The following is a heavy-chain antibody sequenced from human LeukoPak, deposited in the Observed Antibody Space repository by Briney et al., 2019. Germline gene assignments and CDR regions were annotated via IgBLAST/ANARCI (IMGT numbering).Heavy chain of an antibody. CDR2: INAGNGNT. CDR1: GYTFTSYA. Sequence: ASVKVSCKASGYTFTSYAMHWVRQAPGQRLEWMRWINAGNGNTKYSQKFQGRVTITRDTSASTAYMELSSLRSEDTAVYYCARDGGYCSSTSCYSFDYWGQGTLVTVSS. D-gene: IGHD2-2*01. J-gene: IGHJ4*02. V-gene: IGHV1-3*01. CDR3: ARDGGYCSSTSCYSFDY.